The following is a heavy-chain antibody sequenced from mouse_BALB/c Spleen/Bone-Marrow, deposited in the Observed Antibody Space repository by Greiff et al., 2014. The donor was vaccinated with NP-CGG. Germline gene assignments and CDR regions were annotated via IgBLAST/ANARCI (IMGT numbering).Heavy chain of an antibody. V-gene: IGHV1-9*01. CDR2: ILPGSGST. Sequence: QVQLQQSGVELMKPGASVKISCKATGYTFSSYWIEWVKQRPGHGLEWIGEILPGSGSTNYNEKFKGKVTFTADTSSNTAYMQLSSLTSEDSAVYYCARSTGTWDYWGQGTTLTVSS. CDR1: GYTFSSYW. J-gene: IGHJ2*01. CDR3: ARSTGTWDY. D-gene: IGHD4-1*02.